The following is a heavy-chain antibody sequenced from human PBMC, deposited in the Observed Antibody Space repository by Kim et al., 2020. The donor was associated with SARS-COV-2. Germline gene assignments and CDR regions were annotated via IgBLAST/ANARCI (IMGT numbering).Heavy chain of an antibody. CDR3: ARVPGVGAAAFDY. Sequence: YAQKFQGRVTITADESTSTAYMELSSLRSEDTAVYYCARVPGVGAAAFDYWGQGTLVTVSS. D-gene: IGHD6-13*01. J-gene: IGHJ4*02. V-gene: IGHV1-69*01.